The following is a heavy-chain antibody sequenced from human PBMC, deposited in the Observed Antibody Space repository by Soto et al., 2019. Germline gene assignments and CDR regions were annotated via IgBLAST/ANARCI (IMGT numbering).Heavy chain of an antibody. V-gene: IGHV4-61*01. J-gene: IGHJ3*02. Sequence: QVQLQESGPGLVKPSETLSLTCTVSGGSVSSGSYYWSWIRQPPGKGLEWIVYIYYSGSTNYNPSLWSRVAISLDTSKNRFRLKLSSVTAAVTAVYYCSRDREVMNAFDIWGQGTMVSVSS. CDR2: IYYSGST. CDR1: GGSVSSGSYY. D-gene: IGHD2-21*01. CDR3: SRDREVMNAFDI.